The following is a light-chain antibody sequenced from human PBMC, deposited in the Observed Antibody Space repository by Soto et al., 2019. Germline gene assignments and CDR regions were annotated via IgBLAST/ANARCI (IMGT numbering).Light chain of an antibody. CDR2: DAS. V-gene: IGKV3-20*01. CDR1: QSVSRNY. J-gene: IGKJ4*01. CDR3: QQYGRTPLT. Sequence: EIVLTQSPGTLSLSPGERASLSCRASQSVSRNYVAWYHYKPGQAPRLLIYDASTRATGIPDRFSGSGSGADFTLTISRLQPEDFAVYFCQQYGRTPLTFGGGSKVELK.